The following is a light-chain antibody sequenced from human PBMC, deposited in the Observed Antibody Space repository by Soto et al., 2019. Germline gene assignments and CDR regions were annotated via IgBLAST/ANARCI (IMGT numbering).Light chain of an antibody. J-gene: IGKJ4*01. V-gene: IGKV1-39*01. CDR3: QQSYSLFPVT. CDR2: AAS. Sequence: DIQMTQSPSSLSASVGDRVTITCRTSQTISIYLNWYQQKPGKAPKLLIYAASNLQSGVPSRFSGRGSGTDFTLTISSLQPEDFATYYCQQSYSLFPVTFGGGTKVDI. CDR1: QTISIY.